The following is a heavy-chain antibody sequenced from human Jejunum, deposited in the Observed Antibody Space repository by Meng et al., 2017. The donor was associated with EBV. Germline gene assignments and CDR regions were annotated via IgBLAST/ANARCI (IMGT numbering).Heavy chain of an antibody. Sequence: QVRLVRAGSELKKPGASVKVSCKASGYTFTSSGINWVRQAPGQGLEWMGWINTNTGYPTYAQDFTGRFVFSLDTSVSTAYLQITSLSTEDNAVYYCARVRPGGGWFDPWGQGTLVTVSS. D-gene: IGHD2-8*02. CDR1: GYTFTSSG. CDR2: INTNTGYP. J-gene: IGHJ5*02. CDR3: ARVRPGGGWFDP. V-gene: IGHV7-4-1*02.